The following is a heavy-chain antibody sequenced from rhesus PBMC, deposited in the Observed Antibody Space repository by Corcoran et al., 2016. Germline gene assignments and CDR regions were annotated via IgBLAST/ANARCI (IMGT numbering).Heavy chain of an antibody. D-gene: IGHD3-3*01. V-gene: IGHV5-20*01. CDR3: AKDGNSKFGLVMVGLDS. CDR1: GYSFTSYW. Sequence: EVQLVQSGAEVKRPGESLKISCKTSGYSFTSYWISWVRQLPGKGLEWMGAIDPSDSDTSYNPSFQGQGTISADKSISTAYLQWSRLKASDTATYYCAKDGNSKFGLVMVGLDSWGQGVVVTVSS. CDR2: IDPSDSDT. J-gene: IGHJ6*01.